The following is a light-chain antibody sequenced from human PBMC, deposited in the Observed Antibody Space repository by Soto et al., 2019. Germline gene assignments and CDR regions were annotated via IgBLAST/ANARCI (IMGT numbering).Light chain of an antibody. CDR3: QQGHTFPLT. V-gene: IGKV1-12*01. CDR1: QDISDW. J-gene: IGKJ4*01. Sequence: DIQMTQSPSSVSASVGDRVTITCRASQDISDWLAWHQQKPGKAPKLLIYAATTLHSGVPSRFSGSGSGTDFTLTISSLQSEEFANYYCQQGHTFPLTFGGGTKVEIK. CDR2: AAT.